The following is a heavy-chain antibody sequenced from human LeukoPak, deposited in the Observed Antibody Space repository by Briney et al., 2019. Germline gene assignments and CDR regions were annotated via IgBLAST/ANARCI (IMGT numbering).Heavy chain of an antibody. CDR3: ARRVIASRSDYFDS. V-gene: IGHV1-69*06. D-gene: IGHD4-17*01. CDR1: GVTFSSDA. Sequence: SVKVSCKVSGVTFSSDAITWLRQVPGQGLEWMGGIIPIFGPPDYAQNFQDRLTISADKSTSTAYMELSSLRFEDTAIYCCARRVIASRSDYFDSWGQGTLVTVSS. J-gene: IGHJ5*01. CDR2: IIPIFGPP.